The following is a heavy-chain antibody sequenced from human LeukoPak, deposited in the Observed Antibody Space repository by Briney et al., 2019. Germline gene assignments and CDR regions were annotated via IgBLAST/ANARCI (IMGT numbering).Heavy chain of an antibody. CDR1: GFTFSSYG. CDR2: ISYDGSNK. Sequence: GGSLRLSCAASGFTFSSYGMHWVRQAPGKGLEWVAVISYDGSNKYYADSVKGRFTISRDNSKNPLYLQMDSLRAEDTAVYYCAKVQYGDYGCFDYWGQGTLVTLAS. D-gene: IGHD4-17*01. J-gene: IGHJ4*02. CDR3: AKVQYGDYGCFDY. V-gene: IGHV3-30*18.